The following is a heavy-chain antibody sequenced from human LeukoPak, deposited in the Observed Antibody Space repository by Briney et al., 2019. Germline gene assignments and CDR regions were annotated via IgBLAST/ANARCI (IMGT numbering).Heavy chain of an antibody. CDR1: GFTFDDYA. CDR2: ISWNSGSI. D-gene: IGHD6-6*01. Sequence: SGGSLRLSCAASGFTFDDYAMHWVRQAPGKGLEWVSGISWNSGSIAYADSVRGRFTISRDNVKNSLFLELNSLRPEDTALHYCAKDSSSGGHYFDYWGQGTLLTVSS. V-gene: IGHV3-9*01. J-gene: IGHJ4*02. CDR3: AKDSSSGGHYFDY.